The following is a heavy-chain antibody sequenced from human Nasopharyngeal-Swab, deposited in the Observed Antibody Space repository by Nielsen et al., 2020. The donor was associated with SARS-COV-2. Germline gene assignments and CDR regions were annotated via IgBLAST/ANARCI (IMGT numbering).Heavy chain of an antibody. D-gene: IGHD3-10*01. CDR3: AREGGRGSGSYYVWFDP. CDR1: GGSISSSSYY. Sequence: SETLSLTCTVSGGSISSSSYYWGWIRQPPGKGLEWIGSIYYSGSTYYHPSLKSRVTISVDTSKNPFSLKLSSVTAADTAVYYCAREGGRGSGSYYVWFDPWGQGTLVTVSS. V-gene: IGHV4-39*07. CDR2: IYYSGST. J-gene: IGHJ5*02.